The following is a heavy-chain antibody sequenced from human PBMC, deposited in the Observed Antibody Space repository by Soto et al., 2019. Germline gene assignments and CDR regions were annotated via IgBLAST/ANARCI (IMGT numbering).Heavy chain of an antibody. CDR3: ARLSAWPSWAAFDI. V-gene: IGHV4-31*03. CDR2: IYYSGST. D-gene: IGHD1-26*01. CDR1: GGSISSGVYY. Sequence: PLEILSLTCTVSGGSISSGVYYWSWIRQHPGKGLEWIGYIYYSGSTYYNPSLKSRVTISVDTSKNQFSLKLSSVTAADTAVYYCARLSAWPSWAAFDIWGQGTMVTVSS. J-gene: IGHJ3*02.